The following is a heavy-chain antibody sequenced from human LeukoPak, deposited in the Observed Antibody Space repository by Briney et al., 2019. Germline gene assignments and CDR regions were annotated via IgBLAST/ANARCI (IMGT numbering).Heavy chain of an antibody. Sequence: GGSLRLSCAASGFTFSSYSMNWVRQAPGKGLEWVSSISSSSSYIYYADSVEGRFTISRDNAKNSLYLQMDSLRAEDTAVYYCARDLVAAFDIWGQGTMVTVSS. D-gene: IGHD2-15*01. CDR2: ISSSSSYI. V-gene: IGHV3-21*01. J-gene: IGHJ3*02. CDR3: ARDLVAAFDI. CDR1: GFTFSSYS.